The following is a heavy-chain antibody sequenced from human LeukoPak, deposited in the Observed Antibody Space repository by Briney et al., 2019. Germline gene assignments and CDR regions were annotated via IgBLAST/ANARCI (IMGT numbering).Heavy chain of an antibody. J-gene: IGHJ6*03. Sequence: PSETLSLTCTVSGGSISSYYWSWIRQPPGKGLEWIGYIYYSGSTNYNPSLNSRVTVSVDKSKNQISLKLTSVTAADTAVYYCARFPASAEYRHYYHMDVWGKGTTVTVSS. CDR3: ARFPASAEYRHYYHMDV. CDR1: GGSISSYY. D-gene: IGHD6-25*01. CDR2: IYYSGST. V-gene: IGHV4-59*01.